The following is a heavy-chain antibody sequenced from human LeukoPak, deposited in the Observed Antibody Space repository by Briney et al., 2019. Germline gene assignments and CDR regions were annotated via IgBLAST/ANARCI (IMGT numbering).Heavy chain of an antibody. CDR3: ARDLQWELLGYYYMDV. V-gene: IGHV1-2*02. D-gene: IGHD1-26*01. Sequence: ASVKVSCKASGYTFTGYYMHWVRQAPGQGLEWMGWINPNSGGTNYAQKFQGRVTMTRDTSISTAYMELSRLRSDDTAVYYCARDLQWELLGYYYMDVWGKGTTVTVSS. CDR2: INPNSGGT. CDR1: GYTFTGYY. J-gene: IGHJ6*03.